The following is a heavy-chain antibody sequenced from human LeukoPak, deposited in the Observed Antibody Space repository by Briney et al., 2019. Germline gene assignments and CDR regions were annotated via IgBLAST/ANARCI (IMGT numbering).Heavy chain of an antibody. J-gene: IGHJ4*02. V-gene: IGHV5-51*01. CDR3: AIPPGYCGNDCSFDH. D-gene: IGHD2-21*02. CDR1: GYSFSNYW. Sequence: GESLKISCEGSGYSFSNYWIGWGRQMPGKGLEGMGIIYPGDYETRYSPSFQGLVTISVDKSISTAYLQWSSLKASDTAMYYCAIPPGYCGNDCSFDHWGQGTLVTVSS. CDR2: IYPGDYET.